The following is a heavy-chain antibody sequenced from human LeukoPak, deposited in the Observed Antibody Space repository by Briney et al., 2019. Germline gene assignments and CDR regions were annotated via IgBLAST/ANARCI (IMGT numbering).Heavy chain of an antibody. J-gene: IGHJ6*03. CDR2: ISAYNGNT. D-gene: IGHD3-10*01. CDR1: GYTFTSYG. V-gene: IGHV1-18*01. Sequence: ASVKVSCKASGYTFTSYGISWVRQAPGQGLEWMGWISAYNGNTNYAQKLQGRVTMTTDTSTSTAYMELRSLRSDDTAVYYCARARNYYGSGSLFYMDVWGKGTTVTISS. CDR3: ARARNYYGSGSLFYMDV.